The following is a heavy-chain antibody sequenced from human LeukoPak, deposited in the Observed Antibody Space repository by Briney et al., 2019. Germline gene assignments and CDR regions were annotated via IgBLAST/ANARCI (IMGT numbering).Heavy chain of an antibody. J-gene: IGHJ4*02. Sequence: PSETLSLTCTVSDGAITGYYWGWIRQPPGKGLDWIGHLHYGGSTNYNPSLKSRVTISVDTSKNHFSLKLSSVTAADTAVYYCARGYSTSWTYYFDYWGQGPLVTVSS. V-gene: IGHV4-59*01. D-gene: IGHD6-13*01. CDR2: LHYGGST. CDR3: ARGYSTSWTYYFDY. CDR1: DGAITGYY.